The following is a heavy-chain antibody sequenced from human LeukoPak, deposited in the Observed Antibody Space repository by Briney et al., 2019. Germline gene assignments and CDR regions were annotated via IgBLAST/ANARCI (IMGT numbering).Heavy chain of an antibody. Sequence: GGSLRLSCAASGFTFSSYGMHWVRQAPGKGLGWVAVISYDGSNKYYADSVKGRFTISRDNSKNTLYLQMNSLRAEDTAVYYCAKDSSGWYFDYWGQGTLVTVSS. CDR1: GFTFSSYG. CDR2: ISYDGSNK. V-gene: IGHV3-30*18. J-gene: IGHJ4*02. D-gene: IGHD6-19*01. CDR3: AKDSSGWYFDY.